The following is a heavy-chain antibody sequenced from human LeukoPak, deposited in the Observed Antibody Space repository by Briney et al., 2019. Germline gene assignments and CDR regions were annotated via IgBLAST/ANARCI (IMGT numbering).Heavy chain of an antibody. Sequence: GGSLRLSCAASGFTFSSYWMHWVRQAPGKGLVWVSRINTDGSSTSYADSVKGRFTISRDNAKNTLYLQMNSLRAEDTAVYYCARDQGSLRGYYYMDVWGKGTTVTVSS. CDR1: GFTFSSYW. V-gene: IGHV3-74*01. CDR2: INTDGSST. CDR3: ARDQGSLRGYYYMDV. D-gene: IGHD3-16*01. J-gene: IGHJ6*03.